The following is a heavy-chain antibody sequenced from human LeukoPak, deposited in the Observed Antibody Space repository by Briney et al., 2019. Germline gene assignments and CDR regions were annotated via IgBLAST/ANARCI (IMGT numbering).Heavy chain of an antibody. Sequence: PGGSLRLSCAASGFTFRSNYMSWVRQAPGKGLELVARIKNKPDGGTSDYTAPVKGRFTISRDDSKSTLYLQMNSLKTEDTAVYYCTVVNYGSGSYPLGSWGQGTLVTVSS. CDR1: GFTFRSNY. CDR2: IKNKPDGGTS. D-gene: IGHD3-10*01. CDR3: TVVNYGSGSYPLGS. J-gene: IGHJ5*02. V-gene: IGHV3-15*01.